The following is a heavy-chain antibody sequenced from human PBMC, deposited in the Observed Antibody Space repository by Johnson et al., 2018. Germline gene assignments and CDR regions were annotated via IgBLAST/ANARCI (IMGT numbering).Heavy chain of an antibody. Sequence: QVQLQESGGGVVQPGRSLRLSCVVSGFTFSDYGMHWVRQAPGKGLAWVAVIWYDGSNKYYADSVQGRFTISSDNAKNSMYLQMSSLSVEDAAIYYCARLRSAPSWGDALDIWGQGTLVIVSS. CDR3: ARLRSAPSWGDALDI. D-gene: IGHD2-15*01. CDR1: GFTFSDYG. CDR2: IWYDGSNK. V-gene: IGHV3-33*01. J-gene: IGHJ3*02.